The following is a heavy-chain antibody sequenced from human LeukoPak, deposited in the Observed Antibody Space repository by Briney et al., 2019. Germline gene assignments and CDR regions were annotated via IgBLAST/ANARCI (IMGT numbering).Heavy chain of an antibody. CDR1: GFTFSDYY. CDR3: ARDFPPSHYSSGWYWSRTGRRRDYYFDY. J-gene: IGHJ4*02. V-gene: IGHV3-11*04. D-gene: IGHD6-19*01. CDR2: ISSSGSTI. Sequence: GGSLRLSCAASGFTFSDYYMSWIRQAPGKGLEWVSDISSSGSTIYYADSVKGRFTISRDNAKNSLYLHMNSLRAEDTAVYYCARDFPPSHYSSGWYWSRTGRRRDYYFDYWGQGTPVTVSS.